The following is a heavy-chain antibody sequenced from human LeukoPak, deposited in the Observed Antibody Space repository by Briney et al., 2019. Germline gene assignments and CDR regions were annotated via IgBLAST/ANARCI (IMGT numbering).Heavy chain of an antibody. Sequence: GGSLRLSCAASGFTFSSYSMNWVRQAPGKGLEWVSYISSSSSTIYYADSVEGRFTISRDNAKNSLYLQMNSLRAEDTAVYYCASLLRNIVVVTARNDYWGQGTLVTVSS. D-gene: IGHD2-21*02. CDR2: ISSSSSTI. V-gene: IGHV3-48*04. CDR3: ASLLRNIVVVTARNDY. CDR1: GFTFSSYS. J-gene: IGHJ4*02.